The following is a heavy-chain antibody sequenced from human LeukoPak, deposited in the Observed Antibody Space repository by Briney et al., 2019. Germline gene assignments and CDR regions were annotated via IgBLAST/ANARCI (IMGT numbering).Heavy chain of an antibody. J-gene: IGHJ6*02. Sequence: ASVKVSCKASGYTFTSYGISWVRQAPGQGLGWMGWISAYNGNTNYAQKLQGRVTMTTDTSTSTAYMELRSLRSDDTAVYYCARDGEMAVAGFGPNYYYYYGMDVWGQGTTVTVSS. CDR1: GYTFTSYG. CDR3: ARDGEMAVAGFGPNYYYYYGMDV. CDR2: ISAYNGNT. D-gene: IGHD6-19*01. V-gene: IGHV1-18*01.